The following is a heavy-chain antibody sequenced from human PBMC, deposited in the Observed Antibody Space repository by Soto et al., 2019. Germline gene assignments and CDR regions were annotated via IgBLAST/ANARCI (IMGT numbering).Heavy chain of an antibody. Sequence: ASVKVSCKVSGCTLTELSMHWVRQAPGQGLEWMGIINPSGGSTSYAQKFQGRVTMTRDTSTSTAYMELSSLRSEDTAVYYCARAHYYDSSGYYPNFDYWGQGTLVTVSS. J-gene: IGHJ4*02. CDR1: GCTLTELS. V-gene: IGHV1-46*01. CDR3: ARAHYYDSSGYYPNFDY. CDR2: INPSGGST. D-gene: IGHD3-22*01.